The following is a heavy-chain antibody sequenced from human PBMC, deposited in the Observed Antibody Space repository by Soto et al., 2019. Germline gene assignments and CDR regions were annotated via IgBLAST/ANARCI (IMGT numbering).Heavy chain of an antibody. J-gene: IGHJ5*02. V-gene: IGHV4-30-4*01. CDR3: ARERPDGARLDP. Sequence: QVQLQESGPGLVKPSQTLSLTCTVSGGSISSGDYYWSWIRQPPGKGLEWIGYIYHSGSTYYHPSLKSRVTRSGDTSKTQFSLKLSSVTAADTAVYYCARERPDGARLDPWGQGTLVTVSS. CDR2: IYHSGST. D-gene: IGHD6-6*01. CDR1: GGSISSGDYY.